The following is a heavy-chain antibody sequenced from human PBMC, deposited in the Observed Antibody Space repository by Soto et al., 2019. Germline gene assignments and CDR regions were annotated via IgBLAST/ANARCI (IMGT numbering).Heavy chain of an antibody. CDR3: ARRSVTTAYYYYGMDV. V-gene: IGHV4-39*01. CDR2: IYYSGST. CDR1: GGSISSSSYY. J-gene: IGHJ6*02. D-gene: IGHD4-17*01. Sequence: TLSLTCTVSGGSISSSSYYWGWIRQPPGKGLEWIGSIYYSGSTYYNPSLKSRVTISVDTSKNQFSLKLSSVTAADTAVYYCARRSVTTAYYYYGMDVWGQGTTVTVSS.